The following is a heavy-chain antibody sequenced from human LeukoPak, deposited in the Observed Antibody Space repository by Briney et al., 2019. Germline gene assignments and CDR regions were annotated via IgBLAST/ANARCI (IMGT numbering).Heavy chain of an antibody. CDR2: IKQDGSEK. V-gene: IGHV3-7*01. CDR3: AVLVDYDSSGKQFDY. CDR1: GFTFSSYW. D-gene: IGHD3-22*01. Sequence: GGSLRLSCAASGFTFSSYWTSWVRQAPGKGLEWVANIKQDGSEKYYVDSVKGRFTISRDHAKNSLYLQMNRLRAEDTAVYYCAVLVDYDSSGKQFDYWGQGNLVTVSS. J-gene: IGHJ4*02.